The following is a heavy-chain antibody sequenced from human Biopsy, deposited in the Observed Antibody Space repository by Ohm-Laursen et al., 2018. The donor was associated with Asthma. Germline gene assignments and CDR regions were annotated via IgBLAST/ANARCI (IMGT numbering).Heavy chain of an antibody. CDR2: ISFDGTNR. J-gene: IGHJ4*02. CDR1: GFSFSNYG. CDR3: AKEVFPGWELRRGPDS. D-gene: IGHD1-26*01. V-gene: IGHV3-30*18. Sequence: SSLRLSCTASGFSFSNYGMHWVRQAPGKGLDWVAVISFDGTNRNYTDSVKGRFTISRDNSRNTLHLEVNSLRAEDTAVYFCAKEVFPGWELRRGPDSWGQGTLVTVSS.